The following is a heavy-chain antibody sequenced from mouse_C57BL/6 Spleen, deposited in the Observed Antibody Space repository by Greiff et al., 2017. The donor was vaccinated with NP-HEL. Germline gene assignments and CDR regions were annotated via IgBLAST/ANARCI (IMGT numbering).Heavy chain of an antibody. CDR3: APGLTTVVADY. CDR1: GYSFTGYY. D-gene: IGHD1-1*01. CDR2: INPSTGGT. J-gene: IGHJ2*01. Sequence: EVQLQQSGPELVKPGASVKISCKASGYSFTGYYMNWVKQSPEKSLEWIGEINPSTGGTTYNQKFKAKATLTVDKSSSTAYMQLKSLTSEDSAVYYCAPGLTTVVADYWGQGTTLTVSS. V-gene: IGHV1-42*01.